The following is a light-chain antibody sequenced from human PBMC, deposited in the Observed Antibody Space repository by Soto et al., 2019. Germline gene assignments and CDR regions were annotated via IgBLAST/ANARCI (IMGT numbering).Light chain of an antibody. CDR3: QQYNDGPRT. V-gene: IGKV3-15*01. CDR1: HSVSSN. J-gene: IGKJ1*01. CDR2: GVS. Sequence: IVMTQSPATLSVSPGARATLYCRASHSVSSNVAWYQHKPGQAPRLLIYGVSTRATGIPARFSGSGSETEFTLIISSLQSEDFAVYYCQQYNDGPRTFGQGTKVEIK.